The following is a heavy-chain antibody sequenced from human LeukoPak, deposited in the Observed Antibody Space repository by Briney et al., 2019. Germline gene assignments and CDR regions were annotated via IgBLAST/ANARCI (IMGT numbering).Heavy chain of an antibody. D-gene: IGHD3-16*02. Sequence: AAVTVSCKASGYTFTIYDINWVRQATGQGLEWMGWMNPNSGNTRYAQKFQGRVTITRNTSISTAYMELSSLRSEDTAVYYCARGPSIGVWGSDRPVPFDYWGQGALVTAS. CDR1: GYTFTIYD. CDR2: MNPNSGNT. CDR3: ARGPSIGVWGSDRPVPFDY. J-gene: IGHJ4*02. V-gene: IGHV1-8*03.